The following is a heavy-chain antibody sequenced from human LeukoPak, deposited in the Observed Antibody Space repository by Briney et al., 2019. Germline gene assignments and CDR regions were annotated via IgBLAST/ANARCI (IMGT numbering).Heavy chain of an antibody. V-gene: IGHV3-74*01. J-gene: IGHJ4*02. CDR1: GFTFSNYW. CDR2: INSDGSWT. Sequence: GGSLRLSCTASGFTFSNYWMHWVRQVPGKGLVWVSHINSDGSWTSYADSVKGRFTISKDNAKNTVYLQMNSLRAEDTAVYYCVSFYETYWGRGTLVTVSS. D-gene: IGHD2/OR15-2a*01. CDR3: VSFYETY.